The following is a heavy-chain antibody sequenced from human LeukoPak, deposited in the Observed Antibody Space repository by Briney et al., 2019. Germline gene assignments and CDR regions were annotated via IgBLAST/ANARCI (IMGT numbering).Heavy chain of an antibody. Sequence: GGSLRLSCAASGFSFDDYAMHWVRQAPGKGLEWVSGISWNSGSIGYADSVKGRFTISRDNAKNSLYLQMKSLRAEDMALYYCAKDIARGPYYYYMDVWGKGTTVTVSS. J-gene: IGHJ6*03. V-gene: IGHV3-9*03. CDR3: AKDIARGPYYYYMDV. CDR2: ISWNSGSI. D-gene: IGHD3-10*01. CDR1: GFSFDDYA.